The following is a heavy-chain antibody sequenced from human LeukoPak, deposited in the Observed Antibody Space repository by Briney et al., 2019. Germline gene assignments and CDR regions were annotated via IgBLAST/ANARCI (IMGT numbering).Heavy chain of an antibody. D-gene: IGHD5-18*01. J-gene: IGHJ4*02. V-gene: IGHV3-7*01. CDR2: IEQDGSEK. CDR3: ARDVATIQLWTYYFDY. Sequence: GSLRLSCAASGFTFSSDWMSWVRQAPGKGLEWVANIEQDGSEKYYVDSVKGRFTISRDNAKNSLYLQMNSLRAEDTAVYYCARDVATIQLWTYYFDYWGQGTLVTVSS. CDR1: GFTFSSDW.